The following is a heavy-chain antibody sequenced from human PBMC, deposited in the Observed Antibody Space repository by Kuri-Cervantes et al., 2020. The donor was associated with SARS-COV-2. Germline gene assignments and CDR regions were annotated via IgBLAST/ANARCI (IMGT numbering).Heavy chain of an antibody. J-gene: IGHJ1*01. CDR3: ARGVYCSSTSCYKGYFQH. Sequence: GGSLRLSCAASGFTFSSYAMHWVRQAPGKGLEWVAVISYDGSNKYYAGSVRGRFTISRENAKNSLYLQMNSLRAEDTAVYYCARGVYCSSTSCYKGYFQHWGQGTLVTVSS. D-gene: IGHD2-2*02. CDR2: ISYDGSNK. CDR1: GFTFSSYA. V-gene: IGHV3-30*14.